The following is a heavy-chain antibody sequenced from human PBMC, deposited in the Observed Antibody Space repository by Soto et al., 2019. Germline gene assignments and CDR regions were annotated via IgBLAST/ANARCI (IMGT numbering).Heavy chain of an antibody. CDR3: ARQDGYYGSGSYFDY. CDR2: IYYSGST. J-gene: IGHJ4*02. V-gene: IGHV4-39*01. CDR1: GGSISSSSYY. Sequence: QLQLQESGPGLVKPSETLSLTCTVSGGSISSSSYYWGWIRQPPGKGLEWIGSIYYSGSTYYNPSLKSRVTISVDTSKNQFSLKLSSVTAADTAVYYCARQDGYYGSGSYFDYWGQGTLVTVSS. D-gene: IGHD3-10*01.